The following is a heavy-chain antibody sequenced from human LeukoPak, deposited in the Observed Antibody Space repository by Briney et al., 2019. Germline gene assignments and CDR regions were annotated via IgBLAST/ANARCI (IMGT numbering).Heavy chain of an antibody. CDR3: ARGRDKLGYCSSTSCYRQYNWFDP. CDR2: INHSGIT. V-gene: IGHV4-34*01. J-gene: IGHJ5*02. CDR1: GGSFSGYY. Sequence: SETLSLTCAVYGGSFSGYYWSWIRQPPGKGLEWIGEINHSGITNYNPSLKSRVTISVDTSKNQFSLKLSSVTTADTAVYYCARGRDKLGYCSSTSCYRQYNWFDPWGQGTLVTVSS. D-gene: IGHD2-2*02.